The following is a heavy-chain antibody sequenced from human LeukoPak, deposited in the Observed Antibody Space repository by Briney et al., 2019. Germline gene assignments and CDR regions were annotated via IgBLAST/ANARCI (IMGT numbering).Heavy chain of an antibody. CDR2: IYYSGST. Sequence: SETLSLTCTVSGGXISSSSYYWGWIRQPPGKGLEWIGSIYYSGSTYYNPSLKSRVTISVDTSKNQFSLKLSSVAAADTAVYYCARSIVATSLYYFDYWGQGTLVTVSS. J-gene: IGHJ4*02. CDR3: ARSIVATSLYYFDY. D-gene: IGHD5-12*01. V-gene: IGHV4-39*01. CDR1: GGXISSSSYY.